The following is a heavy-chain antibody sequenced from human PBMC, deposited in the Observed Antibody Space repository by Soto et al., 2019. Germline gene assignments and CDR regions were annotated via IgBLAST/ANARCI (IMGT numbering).Heavy chain of an antibody. CDR1: GYSFTSYW. CDR2: IYPGDSDT. J-gene: IGHJ3*02. Sequence: GESLKISWKGSGYSFTSYWIGWVRQMHGKGLEWMGIIYPGDSDTRYSPSFQGQVTISADKSISTAYLQWSSLKASDTAMYYCARSMTTVTTDGAFDIWGQGTMVTVSS. D-gene: IGHD4-4*01. CDR3: ARSMTTVTTDGAFDI. V-gene: IGHV5-51*01.